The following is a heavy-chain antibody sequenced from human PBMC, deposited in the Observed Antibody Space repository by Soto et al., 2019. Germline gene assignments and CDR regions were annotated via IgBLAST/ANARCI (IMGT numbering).Heavy chain of an antibody. CDR2: IYYSGRT. J-gene: IGHJ4*02. CDR1: GGSISSSSYY. CDR3: ARLEGLATSSYYFDF. D-gene: IGHD6-6*01. V-gene: IGHV4-39*01. Sequence: QLQLQESGPGLVKPSEALSLTCSVSGGSISSSSYYWGWIRQPPGKGLGWIGSIYYSGRTYYTPSLNSRGTISIDKSKNQFSLKLSSLTAADTAVYCCARLEGLATSSYYFDFWGQGTLVTVSS.